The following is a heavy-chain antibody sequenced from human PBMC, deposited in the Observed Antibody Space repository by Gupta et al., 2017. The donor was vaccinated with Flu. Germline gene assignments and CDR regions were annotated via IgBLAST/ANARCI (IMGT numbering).Heavy chain of an antibody. CDR3: AKDYYDGDYVTLYWYFDL. D-gene: IGHD4-17*01. J-gene: IGHJ2*01. V-gene: IGHV3-23*01. CDR2: ISGSGGST. CDR1: GFTFSSYA. Sequence: EVQLLESGGGLVQPGGSLRLSCAASGFTFSSYAMSWGRQAPGKGLGWVSAISGSGGSTYYADSVKGRFTISRDNSKNTLYLQMNSLRAEDTAVYYCAKDYYDGDYVTLYWYFDLWGRGTLVTVSS.